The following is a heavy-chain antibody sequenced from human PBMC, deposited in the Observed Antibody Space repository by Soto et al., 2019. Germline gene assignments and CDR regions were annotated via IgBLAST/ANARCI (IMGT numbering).Heavy chain of an antibody. J-gene: IGHJ5*02. V-gene: IGHV4-30-4*01. CDR3: ARVVIYYGSGSYYEENWFDP. Sequence: PSETLSLTCTVSGGSISSGDYYWSWIRQPPGKGLEWIGYIYYSGSTYYNPSLKSRVTISVGTSKNQFSLKLSSVTAADTAVYYCARVVIYYGSGSYYEENWFDPWGQGTLVTVSS. CDR1: GGSISSGDYY. CDR2: IYYSGST. D-gene: IGHD3-10*01.